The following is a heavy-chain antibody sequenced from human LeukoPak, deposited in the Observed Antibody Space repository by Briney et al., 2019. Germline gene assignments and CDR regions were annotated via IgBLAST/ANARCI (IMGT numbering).Heavy chain of an antibody. CDR2: IIPIFGTA. D-gene: IGHD3-3*01. J-gene: IGHJ5*02. CDR3: ARSIFGVVINPPYNWFDP. CDR1: GGTFSSDA. V-gene: IGHV1-69*05. Sequence: SVKVSCKASGGTFSSDAISWVRQAPGQGLEWMGGIIPIFGTADYAQKFQGRVTITTDESTSTAYMELSSLRSEDTAVYYCARSIFGVVINPPYNWFDPWGQGTLVTVSS.